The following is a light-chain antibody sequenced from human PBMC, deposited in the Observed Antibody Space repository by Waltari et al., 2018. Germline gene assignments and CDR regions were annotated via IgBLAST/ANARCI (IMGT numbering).Light chain of an antibody. V-gene: IGLV2-11*01. CDR2: DVS. CDR3: CSYAGSYTLVV. Sequence: QSALTQPRSVSGSLGPSVTISCTGTSSHVVGFNYVPWYQQHPGKAPKLMIYDVSKRPSGVPDRFSGSKSGNTASLTISGLQAEDEADYYCCSYAGSYTLVVFGGGTKLTVL. CDR1: SSHVVGFNY. J-gene: IGLJ2*01.